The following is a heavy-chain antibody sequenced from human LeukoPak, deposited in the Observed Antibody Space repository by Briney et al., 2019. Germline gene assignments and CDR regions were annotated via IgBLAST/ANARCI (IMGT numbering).Heavy chain of an antibody. D-gene: IGHD1-26*01. CDR1: GGTFSSYA. CDR3: ANILREWELDY. CDR2: ISAYNGNT. J-gene: IGHJ4*02. Sequence: ASVKVSCKASGGTFSSYAISWVRQAPGQGLEWMGWISAYNGNTNYAQKLQGRVTMTTDTSTSTAYMELRSLRSDDTAVYYCANILREWELDYWGQGTLVTVSS. V-gene: IGHV1-18*01.